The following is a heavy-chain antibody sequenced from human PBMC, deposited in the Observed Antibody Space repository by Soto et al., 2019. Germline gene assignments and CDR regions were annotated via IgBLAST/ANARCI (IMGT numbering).Heavy chain of an antibody. Sequence: GGSLRLSCAASGFTFSSYAVSWVRQAPGKGLEWVSAISAGGAGTYYADSVKGRFTISRDNSKNTLYLQMNSLRAEDTAVYYCAKDPSVVPAATFDFWGQGTLVTVSS. CDR2: ISAGGAGT. J-gene: IGHJ4*02. CDR1: GFTFSSYA. CDR3: AKDPSVVPAATFDF. D-gene: IGHD2-2*01. V-gene: IGHV3-23*01.